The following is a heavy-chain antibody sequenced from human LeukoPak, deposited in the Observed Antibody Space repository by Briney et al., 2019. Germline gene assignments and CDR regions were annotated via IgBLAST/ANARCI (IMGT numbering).Heavy chain of an antibody. CDR1: GFTFSNCG. J-gene: IGHJ6*02. CDR2: ISTNGDTT. Sequence: PGGSLRLSCSASGFTFSNCGMFWVRQAPGKGLEYVSAISTNGDTTYYADSVKGRFTISRDNSKNTLYLQMSSLRAEDTAVYYCVKALFRSEYSGTDFWGQGTTVTVSS. V-gene: IGHV3-64D*08. CDR3: VKALFRSEYSGTDF. D-gene: IGHD3-10*02.